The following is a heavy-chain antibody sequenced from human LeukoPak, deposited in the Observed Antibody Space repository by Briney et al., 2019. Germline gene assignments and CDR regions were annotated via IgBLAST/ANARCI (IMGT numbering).Heavy chain of an antibody. CDR1: GFTFSSYG. D-gene: IGHD3-9*01. V-gene: IGHV3-30*02. CDR3: AEDGYDILTGYYLGYYYYYMDV. J-gene: IGHJ6*03. Sequence: PGGSLRLSCAASGFTFSSYGMHWVRQAPGKGLQWVAFIRSDGINKYYADSVKGRFTISRDNSKNTLYLQMNSLRAEDTAVYYCAEDGYDILTGYYLGYYYYYMDVWGKGTTVTISS. CDR2: IRSDGINK.